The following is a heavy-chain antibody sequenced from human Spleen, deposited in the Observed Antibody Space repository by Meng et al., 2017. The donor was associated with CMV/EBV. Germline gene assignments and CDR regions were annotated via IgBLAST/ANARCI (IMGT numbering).Heavy chain of an antibody. CDR3: ARSVEMTTIYDY. CDR1: GYTFTSYG. V-gene: IGHV1-18*01. D-gene: IGHD5-24*01. Sequence: ASVKVSCKASGYTFTSYGISWLRQAPGQGLEWMGWISAYNGDTNYAQKLQGRFTITRDTSTRTAYMELRSLRSDDTAVYYCARSVEMTTIYDYWGQGTLVTVSS. CDR2: ISAYNGDT. J-gene: IGHJ4*02.